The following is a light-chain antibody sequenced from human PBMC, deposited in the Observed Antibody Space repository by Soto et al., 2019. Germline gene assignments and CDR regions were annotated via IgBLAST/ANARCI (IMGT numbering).Light chain of an antibody. J-gene: IGLJ2*01. CDR3: AAWDDSLSGVV. Sequence: SVLTQPPSASGTPGQRVTISSSGSSSNMGSNSVHWYKQLPGTAPKLLIYSNTQRPSGVPDRFSGSKSGTSASLAISGLRSEDEADYYCAAWDDSLSGVVFGGGTKLTVL. CDR2: SNT. CDR1: SSNMGSNS. V-gene: IGLV1-47*01.